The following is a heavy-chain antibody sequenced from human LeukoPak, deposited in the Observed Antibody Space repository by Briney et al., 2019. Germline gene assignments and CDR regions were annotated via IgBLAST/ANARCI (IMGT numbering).Heavy chain of an antibody. V-gene: IGHV1-18*01. Sequence: ASVRVSCKTSGYTFSQFGLNWVRQAPGQGLEWMGWISGNNYNPNYGQKFQGRFAVTTDSSTTTAYMELRNLTVDDTAVYYCARDGTSTDDYWGQGTLVTVSS. D-gene: IGHD2-2*01. J-gene: IGHJ4*02. CDR3: ARDGTSTDDY. CDR1: GYTFSQFG. CDR2: ISGNNYNP.